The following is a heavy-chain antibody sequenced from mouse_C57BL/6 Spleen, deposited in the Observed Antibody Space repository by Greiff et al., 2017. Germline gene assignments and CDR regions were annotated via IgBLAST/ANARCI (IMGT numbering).Heavy chain of an antibody. Sequence: QVQLKQPGAELVKPGASVKMSCKASGYTFTSYWITWVKQRPGQGLEWIGDIYPGSGSTNYNEKFKSKATLTVDTSSSTAYMQLSSLTSEDSAVYYCARGRNDGYLFAYWGQGTLVTVSA. CDR3: ARGRNDGYLFAY. CDR2: IYPGSGST. CDR1: GYTFTSYW. V-gene: IGHV1-55*01. D-gene: IGHD2-3*01. J-gene: IGHJ3*01.